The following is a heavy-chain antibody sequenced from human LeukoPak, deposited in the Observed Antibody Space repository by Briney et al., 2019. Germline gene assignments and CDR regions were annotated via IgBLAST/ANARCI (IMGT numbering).Heavy chain of an antibody. J-gene: IGHJ3*02. CDR3: ASYCSGGSCYSDAFDI. Sequence: SETLSLTCTVSGGSISSYYWSWIRQPPGKGLEWIGYIYYSGSTNYNPSLKSRVTISVDTSKNQFSLKLSSVTAADTAVYYCASYCSGGSCYSDAFDIWGQGTMVTASS. V-gene: IGHV4-59*01. CDR1: GGSISSYY. CDR2: IYYSGST. D-gene: IGHD2-15*01.